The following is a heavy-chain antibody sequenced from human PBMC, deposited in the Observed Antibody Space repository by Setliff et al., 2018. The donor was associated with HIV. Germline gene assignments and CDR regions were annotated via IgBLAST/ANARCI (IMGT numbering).Heavy chain of an antibody. Sequence: HGESLKISCKSSGYVFTNYWIGWVRRMPGKGLEWMGIISPDDSDTRYSPSFQGQVTISVDKSTSTAYLQWSSLKASDSAIYYCARHFGISYRSPFDPWGQGTLVTVSS. CDR2: ISPDDSDT. J-gene: IGHJ5*02. V-gene: IGHV5-51*01. CDR1: GYVFTNYW. D-gene: IGHD3-3*01. CDR3: ARHFGISYRSPFDP.